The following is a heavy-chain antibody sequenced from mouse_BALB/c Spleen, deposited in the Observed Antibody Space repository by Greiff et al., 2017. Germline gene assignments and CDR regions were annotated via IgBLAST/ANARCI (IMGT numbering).Heavy chain of an antibody. CDR3: ARDGYYEGDY. J-gene: IGHJ4*01. V-gene: IGHV7-3*02. CDR1: GFTFTDYY. CDR2: IRNKANGYTT. D-gene: IGHD2-3*01. Sequence: EVQLQESGGGLVQPGGSLRLSCATSGFTFTDYYMSWVRQPPGKALEWLGFIRNKANGYTTEYSASVKGRFTISRDNSQSILYLQMNTLRAEDRATYYCARDGYYEGDYWGEGTSVTVSS.